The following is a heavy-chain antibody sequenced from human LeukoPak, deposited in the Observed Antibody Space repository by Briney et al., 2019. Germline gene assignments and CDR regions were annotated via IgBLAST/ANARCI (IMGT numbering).Heavy chain of an antibody. CDR3: ARDGVSMVRGVRVLDYYNYYMDV. J-gene: IGHJ6*03. V-gene: IGHV3-23*01. D-gene: IGHD3-10*01. CDR1: RFTFSSYA. CDR2: ISGSGGST. Sequence: GGSLRLSCAASRFTFSSYAMSWVRQAPGKGLEWVSTISGSGGSTYYADSVKGRFTISRDHSKNTLYLQINSLRAEDTAVYYCARDGVSMVRGVRVLDYYNYYMDVWGKGTTVTISS.